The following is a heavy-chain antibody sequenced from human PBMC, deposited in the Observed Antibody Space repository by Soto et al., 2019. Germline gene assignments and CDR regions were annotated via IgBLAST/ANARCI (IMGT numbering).Heavy chain of an antibody. CDR1: GFTFSSYG. CDR2: IWYDGSNK. Sequence: QVQLVESGGGVVQPGRSLRLSCAASGFTFSSYGMHWVRQAPGKGLEWVAVIWYDGSNKYYADSVKGRFTISRDNSKNTRYLQMNSLSAEDTAVYYWARDPHGGTGGYFDLWGRGTLVTVSS. CDR3: ARDPHGGTGGYFDL. D-gene: IGHD1-26*01. J-gene: IGHJ2*01. V-gene: IGHV3-33*01.